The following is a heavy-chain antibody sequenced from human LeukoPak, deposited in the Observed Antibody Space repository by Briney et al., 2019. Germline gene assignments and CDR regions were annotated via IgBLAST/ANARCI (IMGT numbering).Heavy chain of an antibody. Sequence: ASVKVSCKASGYTFTSYGISWVRQAPGQGLEWMGWISAYNGNTNYAQKLQGRVTMTTDTSTSTAYMELRSLRSDDTAVYYCARAGDLDYYDSSSYYVDYWGQGTLVTVSS. CDR1: GYTFTSYG. J-gene: IGHJ4*02. CDR3: ARAGDLDYYDSSSYYVDY. D-gene: IGHD3-22*01. CDR2: ISAYNGNT. V-gene: IGHV1-18*01.